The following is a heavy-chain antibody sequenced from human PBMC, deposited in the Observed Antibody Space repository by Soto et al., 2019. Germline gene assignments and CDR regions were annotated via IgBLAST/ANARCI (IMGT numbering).Heavy chain of an antibody. J-gene: IGHJ4*02. CDR1: GFTVSSSY. V-gene: IGHV3-66*01. CDR2: IYNDDTT. D-gene: IGHD4-4*01. CDR3: ARDPTITPKYDS. Sequence: PGGSLRLSCAASGFTVSSSYVSWVRQAPWKGLEWVSIIYNDDTTHYADSVKGRFTISKDNSKNTVYLQMNSLRAEDTAVYYCARDPTITPKYDSWGQGTQVTVST.